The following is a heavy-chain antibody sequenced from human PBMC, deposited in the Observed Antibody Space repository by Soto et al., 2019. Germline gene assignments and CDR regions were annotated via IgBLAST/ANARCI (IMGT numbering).Heavy chain of an antibody. CDR1: GGSFSGYY. CDR2: INHSGST. D-gene: IGHD3-3*01. V-gene: IGHV4-34*01. J-gene: IGHJ5*02. Sequence: SETLSLTYAVYGGSFSGYYWSWIRQPPGKGLEWIGEINHSGSTNYNPSLKSRVTISVDTSKNQFSLKLSSVTAADTAVYYCTRGRGTIFGVVIKYNWFDPWGQGTLVTVSS. CDR3: TRGRGTIFGVVIKYNWFDP.